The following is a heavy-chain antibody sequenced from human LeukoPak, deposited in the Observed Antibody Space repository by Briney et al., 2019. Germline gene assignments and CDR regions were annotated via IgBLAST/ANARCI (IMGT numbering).Heavy chain of an antibody. CDR2: INPNSGGT. V-gene: IGHV1-2*02. Sequence: ASVKVSCKASGGIFRSYTISWVRQAPGQGLEWMGWINPNSGGTNYAQKFQGRVTMTRDTSISTAYMELSWLRSDDTAVYYCARRLCSGDTCYHNDYWGQGTLVTVSS. J-gene: IGHJ4*02. D-gene: IGHD2-15*01. CDR3: ARRLCSGDTCYHNDY. CDR1: GGIFRSYT.